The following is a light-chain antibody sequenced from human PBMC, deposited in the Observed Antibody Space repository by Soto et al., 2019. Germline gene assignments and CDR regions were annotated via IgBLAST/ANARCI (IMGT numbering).Light chain of an antibody. V-gene: IGKV1-5*01. J-gene: IGKJ1*01. CDR3: QQCHRYLT. CDR1: ESMSNC. CDR2: GAS. Sequence: DIQMTQSPSTLSASVGDRVTITCRASESMSNCLAWYQQKPGKAPKLLISGASSLQSGVPSRFSGSASGTEFTLTISSLQPDDIATFYCQQCHRYLTFGPATKVEMK.